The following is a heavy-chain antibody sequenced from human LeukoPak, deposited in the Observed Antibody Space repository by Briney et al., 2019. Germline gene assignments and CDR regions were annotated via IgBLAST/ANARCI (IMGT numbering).Heavy chain of an antibody. CDR3: AKRRGASSELDP. CDR2: IYYSGST. D-gene: IGHD6-6*01. Sequence: SETLSLTCTVSGGSISGSNYYWVRIRQPPGKGLEWIGNIYYSGSTYYNPSLKSRVTISLDTSKNQFSLKLTSMTAADTAVYYCAKRRGASSELDPWGQGTLVTVSS. J-gene: IGHJ5*02. V-gene: IGHV4-39*01. CDR1: GGSISGSNYY.